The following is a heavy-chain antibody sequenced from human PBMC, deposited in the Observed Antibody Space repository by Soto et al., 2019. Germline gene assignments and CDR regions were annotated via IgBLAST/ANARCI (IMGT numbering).Heavy chain of an antibody. V-gene: IGHV4-30-4*01. D-gene: IGHD2-8*02. CDR3: AGARGYCTGPSRYLFYFYGLDV. J-gene: IGHJ6*02. CDR1: GDSISSGTNF. Sequence: QVQLQESGPGLVKPSQTLSLTCTVSGDSISSGTNFWSWIRQPPGKGLEWVGFIHHSGTTFYNPSLNSRVLISADTSENSFSRKMTPLTAEDTAVYYCAGARGYCTGPSRYLFYFYGLDVWGQGTKVSVSS. CDR2: IHHSGTT.